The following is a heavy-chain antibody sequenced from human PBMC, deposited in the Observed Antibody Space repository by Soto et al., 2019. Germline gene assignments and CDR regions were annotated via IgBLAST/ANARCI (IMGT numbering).Heavy chain of an antibody. V-gene: IGHV4-59*01. D-gene: IGHD3-10*01. J-gene: IGHJ5*02. CDR3: ARGIDYGSGSYYTNWFDP. Sequence: SETLSLTCTVSGGTISSWYWSWIRQPPGKGLEWIGYIYYSGSTNYNPSLKSRVTISVDTSKNQFSLKLSSVTAADTAVYYCARGIDYGSGSYYTNWFDPWGQGTLVPVSS. CDR1: GGTISSWY. CDR2: IYYSGST.